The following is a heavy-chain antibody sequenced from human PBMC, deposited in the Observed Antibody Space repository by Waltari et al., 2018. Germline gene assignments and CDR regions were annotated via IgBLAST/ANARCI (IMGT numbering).Heavy chain of an antibody. CDR1: GGSISRSSYY. CDR3: ARHWKRNGYRFDP. Sequence: QLQLQESGPGLMKPSETLSLTCTVSGGSISRSSYYWGWIRQSPGKGLEWIASIYYSGTTYYNPTLGSRVTISGETSKNQFSLRLTSVTAADTAVYYCARHWKRNGYRFDPWGQGTLVTVSS. V-gene: IGHV4-39*01. CDR2: IYYSGTT. J-gene: IGHJ5*02. D-gene: IGHD5-12*01.